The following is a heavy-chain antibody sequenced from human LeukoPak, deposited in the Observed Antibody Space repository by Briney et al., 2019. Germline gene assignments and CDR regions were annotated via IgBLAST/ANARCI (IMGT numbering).Heavy chain of an antibody. CDR3: GGSTAYYPFSYYYYMDV. D-gene: IGHD3-22*01. CDR1: GGSISSSY. Sequence: SETLSLTCTVSGGSISSSYWSWIRQPPGKGLEWIGYIYYSGSTNYNPSLKSRVTISVDTSMNQFSLKLSSVTAADTAVYYCGGSTAYYPFSYYYYMDVWGKGTTVTVSS. CDR2: IYYSGST. J-gene: IGHJ6*03. V-gene: IGHV4-59*08.